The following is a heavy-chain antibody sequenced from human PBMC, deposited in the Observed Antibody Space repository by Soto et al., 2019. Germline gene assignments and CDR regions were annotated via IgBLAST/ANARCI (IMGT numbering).Heavy chain of an antibody. D-gene: IGHD4-4*01. CDR3: AKLLHFTYYNVMDV. V-gene: IGHV3-23*01. CDR1: GFTFSNSG. Sequence: EVQLLESGGDLVQPGGSLRLVCAASGFTFSNSGMRWVRQAPGQGLEWVSSIGPSGTTYYSDAVKCRFTISRDISKNTLFLPMDSLRAEDTATYYCAKLLHFTYYNVMDVWGPGTTVNVSS. J-gene: IGHJ6*02. CDR2: IGPSGTT.